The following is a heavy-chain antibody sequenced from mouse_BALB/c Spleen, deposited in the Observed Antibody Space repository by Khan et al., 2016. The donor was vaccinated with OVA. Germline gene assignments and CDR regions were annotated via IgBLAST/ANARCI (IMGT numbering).Heavy chain of an antibody. Sequence: QMQLEESGPGLVAPSQSLSITCTVSGFSLSRYNIHWVRQPPGKGLEWLGMIWGGGTTDYNSTLKSRLSINNDNSKSQVFLEMNSLQTEDTAMYYCARAYYRYDGYYAMDYWGQGTSVTVSS. CDR1: GFSLSRYN. J-gene: IGHJ4*01. D-gene: IGHD2-14*01. V-gene: IGHV2-6-4*01. CDR3: ARAYYRYDGYYAMDY. CDR2: IWGGGTT.